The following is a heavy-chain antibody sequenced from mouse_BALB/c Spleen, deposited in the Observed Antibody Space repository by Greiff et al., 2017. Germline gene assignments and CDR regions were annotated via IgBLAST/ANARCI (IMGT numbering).Heavy chain of an antibody. J-gene: IGHJ2*01. CDR3: ARFGGNYGYYFDY. V-gene: IGHV1-14*01. Sequence: VQLQQSGPELVKPGASVKMSCKASGYTFTSYVMHWVKQKPGQGLEWIGYINPYNDGTKYNEKFKGKATLTSDKSSSTAYMELSSLTSEDSAVYYCARFGGNYGYYFDYWGQGTTLTVSS. D-gene: IGHD2-1*01. CDR2: INPYNDGT. CDR1: GYTFTSYV.